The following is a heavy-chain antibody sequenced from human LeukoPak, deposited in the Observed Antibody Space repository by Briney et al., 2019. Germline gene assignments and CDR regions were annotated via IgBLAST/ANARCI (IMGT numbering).Heavy chain of an antibody. V-gene: IGHV4-39*01. J-gene: IGHJ4*02. CDR2: IYYSGST. D-gene: IGHD1-26*01. CDR3: ARHVPIGGSYTVDY. Sequence: SETLSLTCTVSGGSISSSSYYWGWIRQPPGKGLEWIGSIYYSGSTYYNPSLKSRVTISVDTSKNQFSLKLSSVTAADTAVYYCARHVPIGGSYTVDYWGRGTLVTVSS. CDR1: GGSISSSSYY.